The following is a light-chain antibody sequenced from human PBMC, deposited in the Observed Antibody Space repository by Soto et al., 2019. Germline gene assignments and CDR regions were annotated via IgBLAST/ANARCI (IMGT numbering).Light chain of an antibody. CDR2: AAS. Sequence: DIQMTQSPSSLSASVVDRVTIRCRASQTVRTYLNLYQQKPGKAPILLIYAASSLPSAVPPRFTGAGSETDFTLTISSLQPEDFGTYYCQQTYSTPITFGQGTRLEIK. V-gene: IGKV1-39*01. J-gene: IGKJ5*01. CDR3: QQTYSTPIT. CDR1: QTVRTY.